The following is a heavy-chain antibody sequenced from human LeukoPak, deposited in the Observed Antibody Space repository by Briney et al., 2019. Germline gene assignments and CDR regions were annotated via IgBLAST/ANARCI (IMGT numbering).Heavy chain of an antibody. V-gene: IGHV4-4*02. CDR2: IYHSGST. D-gene: IGHD6-19*01. CDR3: ARAPWEYSSGTYYDY. CDR1: GGSISSSNW. J-gene: IGHJ4*02. Sequence: PSGTLSLICAVSGGSISSSNWWSWVRQPPGKGLEWIGEIYHSGSTNYNPSLKSRVTISVDKSKNQFSLKLSSVTAADTAVYYCARAPWEYSSGTYYDYWGQGTLVTVSS.